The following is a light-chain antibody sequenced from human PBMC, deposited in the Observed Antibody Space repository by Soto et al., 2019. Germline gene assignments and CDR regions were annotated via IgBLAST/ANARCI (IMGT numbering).Light chain of an antibody. Sequence: EIVVTHSPATLSVSPGERATLSCRASQSVSSNLVWYQQKPGQAPRLVLYGASTRATGIPARFSGSGSGTEFTLTISSLQSEDFAVYYCQQYNDWPWTFGQGTRLEIK. V-gene: IGKV3-15*01. CDR2: GAS. J-gene: IGKJ5*01. CDR1: QSVSSN. CDR3: QQYNDWPWT.